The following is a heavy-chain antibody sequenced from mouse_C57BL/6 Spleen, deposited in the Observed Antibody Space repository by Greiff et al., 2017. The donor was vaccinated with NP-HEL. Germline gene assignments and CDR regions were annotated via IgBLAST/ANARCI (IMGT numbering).Heavy chain of an antibody. J-gene: IGHJ3*01. CDR2: ISSGSSTI. D-gene: IGHD1-3*01. V-gene: IGHV5-17*01. CDR3: ARGGEVAY. CDR1: GFTFSDYG. Sequence: EVQLQESGGGLVKPGGSLKLSCAASGFTFSDYGMHWVRQAPEKGLEWVAYISSGSSTIYYADTVKGRFTISRDNAKNTLFLQMTSLRSEDTAMYYCARGGEVAYWGQGTLVTVSA.